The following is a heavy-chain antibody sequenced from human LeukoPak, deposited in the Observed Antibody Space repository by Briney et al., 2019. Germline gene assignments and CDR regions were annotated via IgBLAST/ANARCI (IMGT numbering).Heavy chain of an antibody. D-gene: IGHD6-13*01. CDR2: IYYSGST. CDR1: GGSISSGDNY. CDR3: ARGDLYSSSWYN. V-gene: IGHV4-30-4*08. J-gene: IGHJ4*02. Sequence: SETLSLTXTVSGGSISSGDNYWSWIRQPPGKGLEWIGYIYYSGSTYYNPSLKSRVTISVDTSKNQFSLKLSSMSAADTAVYCCARGDLYSSSWYNWGQGTLVTVSS.